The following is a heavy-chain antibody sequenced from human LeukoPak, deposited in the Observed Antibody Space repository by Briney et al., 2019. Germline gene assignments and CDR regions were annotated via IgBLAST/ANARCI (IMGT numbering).Heavy chain of an antibody. CDR2: IIPIFGTA. Sequence: SVKVSCTASGGTFSSYAISWVRQAPGQGLEWMGGIIPIFGTANYAQKFQGRVTITADEFTSTAYMELSSLRSEDTAVYYCARESGPISSSWYWWGQGTLVTVSS. V-gene: IGHV1-69*13. J-gene: IGHJ4*02. CDR3: ARESGPISSSWYW. CDR1: GGTFSSYA. D-gene: IGHD6-13*01.